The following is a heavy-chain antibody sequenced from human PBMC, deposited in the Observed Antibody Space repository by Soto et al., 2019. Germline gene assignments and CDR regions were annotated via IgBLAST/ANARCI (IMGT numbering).Heavy chain of an antibody. CDR3: ARRGSEVTTGGGALDI. D-gene: IGHD4-17*01. V-gene: IGHV3-21*01. J-gene: IGHJ3*02. Sequence: EVQLVESGGGLVQPGGSLRLSCEVSGFSLINYNMNWVRQAPGKGLEWVSYISLIGTYISYADSVKGRFTISRDNAKNLLYLQMDSLRVEDTAVYYCARRGSEVTTGGGALDIWGQGTMVTVSS. CDR2: ISLIGTYI. CDR1: GFSLINYN.